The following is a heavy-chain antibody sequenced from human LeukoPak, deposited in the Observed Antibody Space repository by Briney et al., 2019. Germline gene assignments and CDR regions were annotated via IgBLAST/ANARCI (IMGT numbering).Heavy chain of an antibody. V-gene: IGHV3-23*01. CDR1: GFTFSNFA. CDR3: AKVMSVAGPFYGMDV. D-gene: IGHD6-19*01. J-gene: IGHJ6*02. Sequence: GGSLRLSCAASGFTFSNFAMSWVRQAPGKGLEWVSAISGSGSSTYYADSVKGRFTISRHNSKNTLYLQMNSLRAEDTAVYYCAKVMSVAGPFYGMDVWGQGTTVTVSS. CDR2: ISGSGSST.